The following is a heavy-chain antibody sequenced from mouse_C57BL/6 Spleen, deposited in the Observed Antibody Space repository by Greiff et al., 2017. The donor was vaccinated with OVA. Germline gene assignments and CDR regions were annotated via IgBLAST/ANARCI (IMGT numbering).Heavy chain of an antibody. CDR3: ARSYYSNYEWDY. J-gene: IGHJ2*01. CDR2: IFPRSGNT. V-gene: IGHV1-81*01. CDR1: GYTFTSYG. D-gene: IGHD2-5*01. Sequence: VQLQQSGAELARPGASVKLSCKASGYTFTSYGISWVKQRTGQGLEWIGEIFPRSGNTYYNAKFKGKATLTADKSSSTAYMELRSLTSEDSAVYFCARSYYSNYEWDYWGQGTTLTVSS.